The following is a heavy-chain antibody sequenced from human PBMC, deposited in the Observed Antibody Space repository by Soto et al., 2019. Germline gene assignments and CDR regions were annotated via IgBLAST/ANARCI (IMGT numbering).Heavy chain of an antibody. CDR1: GGSFTGYY. CDR2: INHSGST. Sequence: QVQLQQWGAGLLKPSETLSLTCAVYGGSFTGYYWSWIRQPPGKRLEWIGEINHSGSTKYNPSLESRVTILLDTSKTPFSLKLSSVTAADTAVYYCARVQTTVITGAPDYFDYWGQGTLVTVSS. CDR3: ARVQTTVITGAPDYFDY. V-gene: IGHV4-34*01. D-gene: IGHD4-17*01. J-gene: IGHJ4*02.